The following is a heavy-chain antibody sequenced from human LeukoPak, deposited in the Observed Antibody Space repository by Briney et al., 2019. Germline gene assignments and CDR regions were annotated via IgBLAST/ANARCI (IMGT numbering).Heavy chain of an antibody. V-gene: IGHV4-34*01. D-gene: IGHD3-22*01. CDR1: GGSFTDYY. CDR2: IDHRGSI. Sequence: TLSLTCAVTGGSFTDYYWTWIRQAPGNGLEWEGDIDHRGSINYNPSLKSRPTISVDTSKNQFSLRLSSVAAADTAVYCCVRGLVVVTMTSSIMDVWGEGTTVTVSS. CDR3: VRGLVVVTMTSSIMDV. J-gene: IGHJ6*03.